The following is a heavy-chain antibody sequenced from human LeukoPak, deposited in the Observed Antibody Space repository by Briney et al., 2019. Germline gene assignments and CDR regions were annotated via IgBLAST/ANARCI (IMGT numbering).Heavy chain of an antibody. J-gene: IGHJ5*02. CDR2: IYHSGST. V-gene: IGHV4-38-2*01. CDR3: ARRGSDIGDDP. CDR1: GYSISSGYY. Sequence: SETLSLTCAVSGYSISSGYYWGWIRQPPGKGLEWIGSIYHSGSTYYNPSLKSRVTISVDTSKNQFSLKLSSVTAADTAVYYRARRGSDIGDDPWGQGTLVTVSS. D-gene: IGHD2-15*01.